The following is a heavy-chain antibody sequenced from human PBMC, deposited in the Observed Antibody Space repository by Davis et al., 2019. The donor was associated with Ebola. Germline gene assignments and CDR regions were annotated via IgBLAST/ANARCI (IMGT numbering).Heavy chain of an antibody. CDR1: GDSVSSNSAA. V-gene: IGHV6-1*01. CDR3: ASTSWYKYYFDY. Sequence: SQTLSLTCAISGDSVSSNSAAWNWLRQSPSRGLEWLGRTYYRSKWYNDYAVSVKSRITINPDTSKNQFSLQLNSVTPEDTAVYYCASTSWYKYYFDYWGQGTLVTVSS. D-gene: IGHD1-1*01. CDR2: TYYRSKWYN. J-gene: IGHJ4*02.